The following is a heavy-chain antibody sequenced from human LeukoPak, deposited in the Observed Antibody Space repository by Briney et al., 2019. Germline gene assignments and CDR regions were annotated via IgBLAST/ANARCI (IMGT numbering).Heavy chain of an antibody. J-gene: IGHJ1*01. Sequence: SETLSLTCAVYGDSFSDYYWTWIRQTPGKGLEWIGEIIHNGSSSVNPSLESRVTISVDTSKNQFSLKLTSVTAAHSSIYCFVRGFCRGDSCYSAEYFQHWGQGTLVTVSS. V-gene: IGHV4-34*01. CDR3: VRGFCRGDSCYSAEYFQH. CDR1: GDSFSDYY. D-gene: IGHD2-15*01. CDR2: IIHNGSS.